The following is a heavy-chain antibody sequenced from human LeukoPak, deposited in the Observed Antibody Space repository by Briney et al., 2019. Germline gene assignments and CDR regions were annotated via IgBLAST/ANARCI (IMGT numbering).Heavy chain of an antibody. D-gene: IGHD3-22*01. CDR2: ISSSGSTI. V-gene: IGHV3-11*04. CDR3: AKDYYDSSGYYLDY. CDR1: GFTFSDYY. J-gene: IGHJ4*02. Sequence: GGSLRPSCAASGFTFSDYYMSWIRPAPGEGRGRGSYISSSGSTIYYADSVKGRFTISRDNAKNSLYLQMNSLRAEDTAVYYCAKDYYDSSGYYLDYWGQGTLVTVSS.